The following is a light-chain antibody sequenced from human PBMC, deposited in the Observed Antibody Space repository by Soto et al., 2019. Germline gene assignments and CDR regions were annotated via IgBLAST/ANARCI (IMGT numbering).Light chain of an antibody. CDR3: QQYDNAWT. CDR2: GAS. V-gene: IGKV3-15*01. J-gene: IGKJ1*01. CDR1: HSVSRN. Sequence: EVVMTQSPATLSVSPGERVTLLCRASHSVSRNLAWYQQKPGQSPRLLIYGASTRATGTPARFSGSGSGTEFTLTISSVQSEVVAVYYCQQYDNAWTFGQGAKVDIK.